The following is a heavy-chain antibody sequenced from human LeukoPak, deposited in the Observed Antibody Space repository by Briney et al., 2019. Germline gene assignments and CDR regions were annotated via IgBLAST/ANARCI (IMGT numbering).Heavy chain of an antibody. CDR2: ISYDGSNK. CDR1: GFTFSSYG. D-gene: IGHD6-13*01. Sequence: GGSLRLSCAASGFTFSSYGMHWVRQAPGRGLEWVAVISYDGSNKYYADSVKGRFTISRDNSKNTLYLQMNSLRAEDTAVYYCAKWNPIAAALDYWGQGTLVTVSS. V-gene: IGHV3-30*18. J-gene: IGHJ4*02. CDR3: AKWNPIAAALDY.